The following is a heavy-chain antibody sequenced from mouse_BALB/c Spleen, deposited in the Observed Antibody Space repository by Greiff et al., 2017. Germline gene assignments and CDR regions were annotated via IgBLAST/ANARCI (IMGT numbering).Heavy chain of an antibody. CDR1: GFNIKDYY. CDR2: IDPENGDT. Sequence: VQLQQSGAELVRSGASVKLSCTASGFNIKDYYMHWVKQRPEQGLEWIGWIDPENGDTEYAPKFQGQATMTADTSSNTAYLQLSSLTSEDTAVYYCNANYGSSQYYFDYWGQGTTLTVSS. CDR3: NANYGSSQYYFDY. J-gene: IGHJ2*01. D-gene: IGHD1-1*01. V-gene: IGHV14-4*02.